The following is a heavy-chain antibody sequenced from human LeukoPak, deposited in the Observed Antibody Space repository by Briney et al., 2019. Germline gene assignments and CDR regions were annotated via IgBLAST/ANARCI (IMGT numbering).Heavy chain of an antibody. CDR2: ICSNGGCT. J-gene: IGHJ4*01. CDR1: GFTFSTFA. D-gene: IGHD4-11*01. Sequence: GGSLRLSCAASGFTFSTFAMHWVRQAPGKQLEYVSAICSNGGCTYYANSVKGRFTISRDNSKNTLYLQMGSLRAEDMAVYYCARWGYYSNYDYWXXGTXXXVSX. V-gene: IGHV3-64*01. CDR3: ARWGYYSNYDY.